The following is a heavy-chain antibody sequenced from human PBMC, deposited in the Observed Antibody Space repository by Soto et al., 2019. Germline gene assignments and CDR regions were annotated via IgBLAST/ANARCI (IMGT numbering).Heavy chain of an antibody. CDR2: IIPAFGTA. Sequence: QVQLVQSGAEVKNPGSSVKVSCKTSGGTFNSYLIDWVRQAPGQGLELMGGIIPAFGTAKYAQKFQGRVRITADKYTTTAYMELRKLTSEDTAVYYCARGLDQPPVGLYFDTWGQGTLVTVSS. J-gene: IGHJ4*02. CDR3: ARGLDQPPVGLYFDT. CDR1: GGTFNSYL. V-gene: IGHV1-69*06. D-gene: IGHD2-2*01.